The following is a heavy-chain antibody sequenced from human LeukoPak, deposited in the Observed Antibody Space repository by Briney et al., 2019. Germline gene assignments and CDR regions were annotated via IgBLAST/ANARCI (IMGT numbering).Heavy chain of an antibody. V-gene: IGHV4-39*07. Sequence: SETLSLTCTVSGGSISSSSYYWGWIRQPPGKGLEWIGCIYDSGSTNYNPSLKSRVTISVDTSKNQFSLKLSSVTAADMAVYYCARVGGTNYYYYGMDVWGQGTTVTVSS. CDR3: ARVGGTNYYYYGMDV. J-gene: IGHJ6*02. D-gene: IGHD3-10*01. CDR2: IYDSGST. CDR1: GGSISSSSYY.